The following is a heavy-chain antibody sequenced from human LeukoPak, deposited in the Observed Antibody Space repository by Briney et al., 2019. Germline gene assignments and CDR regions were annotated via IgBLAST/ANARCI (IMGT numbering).Heavy chain of an antibody. Sequence: GASVKVSCKASGYTFTGYYMHWVRQAPGQGLEWMGWINPKSGDTNYAQKFQGRVTMTRDTSISTAYMELSRLRSDDTAVYYCAREDKKKGLLWFGDRIGWFDPWGQGTLVTVSS. CDR2: INPKSGDT. J-gene: IGHJ5*02. V-gene: IGHV1-2*02. D-gene: IGHD3-10*01. CDR1: GYTFTGYY. CDR3: AREDKKKGLLWFGDRIGWFDP.